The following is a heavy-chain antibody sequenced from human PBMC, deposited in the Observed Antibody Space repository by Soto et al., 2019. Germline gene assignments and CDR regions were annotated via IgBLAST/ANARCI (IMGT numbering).Heavy chain of an antibody. Sequence: SETLSLTCTFSVGSISSGYHWAWIRQPPGMRLEWVASIFHTGTTYYNPSLTSRVTIFVDTSKNQFSLKLTSVTAADSAVYYCARTDNVGYYTFCGQGTLVTVSS. D-gene: IGHD3-3*01. V-gene: IGHV4-38-2*02. CDR3: ARTDNVGYYTF. CDR1: VGSISSGYH. CDR2: IFHTGTT. J-gene: IGHJ4*02.